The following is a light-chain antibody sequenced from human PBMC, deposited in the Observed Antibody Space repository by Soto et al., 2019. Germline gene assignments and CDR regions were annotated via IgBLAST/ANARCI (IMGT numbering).Light chain of an antibody. CDR3: QQYNNWPLT. J-gene: IGKJ4*01. V-gene: IGKV3-15*01. CDR2: GAS. Sequence: ERVMTQSPVTLSVSPGERATLSCRASQSVSNNLAWYQRKPGQAPRLLIYGASTRATGIPARFSGSGSGTGFTLTISRLQSEDFAVYYCQQYNNWPLTFGGGTKVEIK. CDR1: QSVSNN.